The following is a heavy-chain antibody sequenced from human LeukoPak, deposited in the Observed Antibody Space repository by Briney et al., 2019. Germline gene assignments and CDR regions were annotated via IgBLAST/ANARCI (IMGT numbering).Heavy chain of an antibody. CDR2: ISSSRSYI. Sequence: GGSLRLSCAASGFTFSSYAMSWVRQAPGKGLEWVSYISSSRSYIYYADSVKGRFTISRDNAKKSLYLQMNSLRAEDTAVYYCARYAAGTGSYFDYWGQGTLVTVSS. CDR1: GFTFSSYA. V-gene: IGHV3-21*01. D-gene: IGHD6-13*01. CDR3: ARYAAGTGSYFDY. J-gene: IGHJ4*02.